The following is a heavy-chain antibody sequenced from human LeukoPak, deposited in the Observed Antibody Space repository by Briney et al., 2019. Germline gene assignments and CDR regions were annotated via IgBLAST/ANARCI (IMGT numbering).Heavy chain of an antibody. CDR1: EYTFTGYY. CDR3: ARAVAGDFGMDV. CDR2: INPNSGGI. Sequence: ASVKVSCKASEYTFTGYYMHWVRQAPGQGLEWMGWINPNSGGINYAQKFQGWVTMTRDTSISTAYMELSRLRSDDTAVYYCARAVAGDFGMDVWGQGTTVTVSS. V-gene: IGHV1-2*04. J-gene: IGHJ6*02. D-gene: IGHD2-15*01.